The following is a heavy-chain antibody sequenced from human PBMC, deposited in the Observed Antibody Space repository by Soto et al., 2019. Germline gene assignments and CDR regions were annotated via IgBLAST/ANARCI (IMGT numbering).Heavy chain of an antibody. D-gene: IGHD3-16*01. V-gene: IGHV3-30*18. CDR3: AKVRFALKYYYGLDV. CDR2: LTDEGKEK. J-gene: IGHJ6*02. Sequence: QVHLVESGGGVVQPGTSLRLSCVASGFTFSKYGMHWVRQAPGKGLEWVAILTDEGKEKYYADSVKGRFIISRDNSNNTLFLQMNTLSAEDTAVYYWAKVRFALKYYYGLDVWGQGTTVSVSS. CDR1: GFTFSKYG.